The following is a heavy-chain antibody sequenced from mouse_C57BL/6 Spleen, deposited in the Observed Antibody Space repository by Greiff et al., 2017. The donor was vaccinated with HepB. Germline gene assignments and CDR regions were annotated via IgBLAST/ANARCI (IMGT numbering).Heavy chain of an antibody. CDR3: ARSSFITTVVAPLDFDV. CDR1: GFTFSDYG. J-gene: IGHJ1*03. V-gene: IGHV5-17*01. CDR2: ISSGSSTI. Sequence: EVKLMESGGGLVKPGGSLKLSCAASGFTFSDYGMHWVRQAPEKGLEWVAYISSGSSTIYYADTVKGRFTISRDNAKNTLFLQMTSLRSEDTAMYYCARSSFITTVVAPLDFDVWGTGTTVTVSS. D-gene: IGHD1-1*01.